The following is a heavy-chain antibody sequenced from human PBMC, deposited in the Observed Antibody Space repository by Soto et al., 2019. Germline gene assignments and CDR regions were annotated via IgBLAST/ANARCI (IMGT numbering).Heavy chain of an antibody. Sequence: GGSLSLSCAAAGIGVTPYEVDGVRQAPGKGLEWISYISGSSSRIYYADSVKGRFTVSRDNAKNSLFLQMNSLRAEDTAVYYGASDFCSEFWWGQGTPVTVSS. J-gene: IGHJ4*02. CDR1: GIGVTPYE. V-gene: IGHV3-48*03. CDR3: ASDFCSEFW. CDR2: ISGSSSRI. D-gene: IGHD3-3*01.